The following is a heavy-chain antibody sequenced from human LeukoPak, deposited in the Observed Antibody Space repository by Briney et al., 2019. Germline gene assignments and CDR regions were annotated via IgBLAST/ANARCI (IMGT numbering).Heavy chain of an antibody. D-gene: IGHD2-15*01. CDR2: IYYSGST. Sequence: SETLSLTCTVSGGSISSYYWSWIRQPPGKGLEWIGYIYYSGSTNYNPSLKSRVTISVDTSKNQFSLKLSSVTAADTAVYYCARFGYCSGGSCSPWGQGTLVTVSS. J-gene: IGHJ4*02. CDR3: ARFGYCSGGSCSP. V-gene: IGHV4-59*12. CDR1: GGSISSYY.